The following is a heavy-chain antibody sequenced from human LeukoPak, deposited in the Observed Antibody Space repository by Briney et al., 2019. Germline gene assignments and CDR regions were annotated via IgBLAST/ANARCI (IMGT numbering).Heavy chain of an antibody. J-gene: IGHJ5*02. V-gene: IGHV1-2*06. CDR3: ARERGGSCSSTSCNWLDP. CDR1: GFTFTGYY. CDR2: INPNSGGT. D-gene: IGHD2-2*01. Sequence: GASVKVSCKAPGFTFTGYYIHWVRQAPGQGLEWMGRINPNSGGTNYAQKFQGRVSMTRDTSISTAYMELSGLRSDDTAVYYCARERGGSCSSTSCNWLDPWGQGTLVTVSS.